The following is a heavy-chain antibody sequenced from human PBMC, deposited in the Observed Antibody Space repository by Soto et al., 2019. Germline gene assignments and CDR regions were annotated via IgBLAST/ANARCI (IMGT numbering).Heavy chain of an antibody. J-gene: IGHJ4*02. D-gene: IGHD4-17*01. CDR3: ARSPDSGDYVDY. V-gene: IGHV4-61*01. Sequence: QVQLQESGPRLVQPSETLSLTCSVSGGSVSSDSYYWSWIRQPPGAGLEWIGYIYFSGTTNYNPSLESRVTILVDSSKNQFSLKLSSVTAADTAAYYCARSPDSGDYVDYWGQGTLVAVSS. CDR1: GGSVSSDSYY. CDR2: IYFSGTT.